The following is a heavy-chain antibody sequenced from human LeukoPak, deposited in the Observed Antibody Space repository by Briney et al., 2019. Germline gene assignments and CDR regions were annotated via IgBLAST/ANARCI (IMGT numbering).Heavy chain of an antibody. J-gene: IGHJ3*02. Sequence: GESLQISCKGSGYSFTSYWIGWVRQMPGKGLEWMGIIYPGDSDTRYSPSFQGQVTISADKSISTAYLQWSSLKASDTAMYYCASNYYDSSGRWAFDIWGQGTMVTVSS. CDR2: IYPGDSDT. D-gene: IGHD3-22*01. CDR1: GYSFTSYW. CDR3: ASNYYDSSGRWAFDI. V-gene: IGHV5-51*01.